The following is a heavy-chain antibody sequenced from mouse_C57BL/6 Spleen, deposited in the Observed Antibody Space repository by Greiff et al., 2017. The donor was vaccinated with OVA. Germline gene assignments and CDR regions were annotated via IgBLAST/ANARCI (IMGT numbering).Heavy chain of an antibody. V-gene: IGHV1-64*01. J-gene: IGHJ2*01. Sequence: QVQLQQPGAELVKPGASVKLSCKASGYTFTSYWMHWVKQRPGQGLEWIGMIHPNSGSTNYNEKFKSKATLTVDKSSSTAYMQLSSLTSEDSAVYYCARSYYGYDDGRYFDYWGQGTTLTVSS. D-gene: IGHD2-2*01. CDR1: GYTFTSYW. CDR2: IHPNSGST. CDR3: ARSYYGYDDGRYFDY.